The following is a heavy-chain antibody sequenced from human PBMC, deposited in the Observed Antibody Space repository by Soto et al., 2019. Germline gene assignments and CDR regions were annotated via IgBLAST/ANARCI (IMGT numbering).Heavy chain of an antibody. D-gene: IGHD2-2*02. V-gene: IGHV1-69*06. J-gene: IGHJ6*02. Sequence: SVKVSCKASGGTFSSYAISWVRQAPGQGLEWMGGIIPIFGTANYAQKFQGRVTVTADKSTSTAYMELSSLRSEDTAVYYCARGGFDCSSTSCYSAHYYYGMDVWGQGTTVTVSS. CDR2: IIPIFGTA. CDR3: ARGGFDCSSTSCYSAHYYYGMDV. CDR1: GGTFSSYA.